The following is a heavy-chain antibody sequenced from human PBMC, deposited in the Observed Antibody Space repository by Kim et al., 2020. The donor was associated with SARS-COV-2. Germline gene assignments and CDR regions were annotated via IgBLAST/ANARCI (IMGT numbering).Heavy chain of an antibody. CDR1: GFTFSSYS. CDR2: ISSSSSYT. V-gene: IGHV3-21*04. CDR3: VRIRNRGLSDFDY. D-gene: IGHD7-27*01. Sequence: GGSLRLSCAASGFTFSSYSMNWVRQAPGKGLEWISSISSSSSYTYYADSVKGRFTISRDNSRASLYLQMNSLRAEDTAGYYSVRIRNRGLSDFDYWAQG. J-gene: IGHJ4*02.